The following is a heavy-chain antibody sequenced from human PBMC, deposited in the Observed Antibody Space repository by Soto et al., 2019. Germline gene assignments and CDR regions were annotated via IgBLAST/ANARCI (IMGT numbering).Heavy chain of an antibody. CDR1: GVSFSTYG. J-gene: IGHJ4*02. D-gene: IGHD3-22*01. CDR3: ARDQYFDDPSGYSIRDYCFDF. V-gene: IGHV3-30*03. Sequence: QVQLVESGGGVVQPGRSLRLSCAASGVSFSTYGMHWVRQAPGKGLEWVAFMAYDGTNKYYADSVTGRFTISRDNSQNTLYLQMNSLKTEDTALYYCARDQYFDDPSGYSIRDYCFDFWGQGTLVAVSS. CDR2: MAYDGTNK.